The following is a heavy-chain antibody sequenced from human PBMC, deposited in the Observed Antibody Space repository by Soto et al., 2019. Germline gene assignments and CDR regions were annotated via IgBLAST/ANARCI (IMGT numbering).Heavy chain of an antibody. CDR1: GGSISSYY. CDR3: AREAYSNGPYYYYGMDV. Sequence: PSETLSLTCTVSGGSISSYYWSWIRQPPGKGLEWIGYIYYSGSTNYNPSLKSRVTISVDTSKNQFSLKLSSVTAADTAVYYCAREAYSNGPYYYYGMDVWGQGTTVTVSS. CDR2: IYYSGST. D-gene: IGHD4-4*01. V-gene: IGHV4-59*01. J-gene: IGHJ6*02.